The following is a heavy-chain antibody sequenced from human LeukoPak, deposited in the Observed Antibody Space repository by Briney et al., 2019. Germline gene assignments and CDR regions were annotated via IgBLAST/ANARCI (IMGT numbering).Heavy chain of an antibody. D-gene: IGHD2-2*01. CDR1: GYSISSGYY. Sequence: ASETLSLTCTVSGYSISSGYYWGWIRQPPGKGLEWIGSIYHSGSTYYNPSLKSRVTISVDTSKNQFSLKLSSVTAADTAVYYCARQTSYCSSTSCYVDYWGQGTLVTVSS. CDR2: IYHSGST. V-gene: IGHV4-38-2*02. J-gene: IGHJ4*02. CDR3: ARQTSYCSSTSCYVDY.